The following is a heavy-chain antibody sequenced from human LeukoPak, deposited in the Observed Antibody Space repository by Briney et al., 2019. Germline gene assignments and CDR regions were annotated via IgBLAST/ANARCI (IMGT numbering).Heavy chain of an antibody. CDR2: IYYSGST. CDR1: GGSISSSSYY. CDR3: ARARVVPAAAKENWFDP. V-gene: IGHV4-39*07. Sequence: PSETLSLTCTVSGGSISSSSYYWGWIRQPPGKGLEWIGSIYYSGSTYYNPSLKSRVTISVDTSKNQFSLKLSSVTAADTAVYYCARARVVPAAAKENWFDPWGQGTLVTVSS. D-gene: IGHD2-2*01. J-gene: IGHJ5*02.